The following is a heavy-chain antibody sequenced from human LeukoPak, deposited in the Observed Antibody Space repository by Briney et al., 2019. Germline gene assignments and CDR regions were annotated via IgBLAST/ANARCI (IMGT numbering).Heavy chain of an antibody. J-gene: IGHJ3*02. V-gene: IGHV3-30*04. Sequence: GGSLRLSCAASGFTFSNYAMHWVRQAPGKGLEWVAVISHDGTNKYNADSVKGRFTISRDNSKNTLYLQMNSLRAEDTAVYYCAKTDIVVVVAVHDAFDIWGQGTMVTVSS. D-gene: IGHD2-15*01. CDR1: GFTFSNYA. CDR3: AKTDIVVVVAVHDAFDI. CDR2: ISHDGTNK.